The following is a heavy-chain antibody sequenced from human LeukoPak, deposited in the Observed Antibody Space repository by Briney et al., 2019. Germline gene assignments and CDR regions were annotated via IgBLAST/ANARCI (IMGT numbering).Heavy chain of an antibody. Sequence: VASVKVSCKASGYTFTSYGISWVRQAPGQGLEWMGWVSAYNGNTNYAQKLQGRVTMTTDTSTSTAYMELRSLRSDDTAVYYCAREFDPHRLDYYYYMDVWGKGTTVTVSS. CDR3: AREFDPHRLDYYYYMDV. CDR1: GYTFTSYG. D-gene: IGHD3-9*01. CDR2: VSAYNGNT. V-gene: IGHV1-18*01. J-gene: IGHJ6*03.